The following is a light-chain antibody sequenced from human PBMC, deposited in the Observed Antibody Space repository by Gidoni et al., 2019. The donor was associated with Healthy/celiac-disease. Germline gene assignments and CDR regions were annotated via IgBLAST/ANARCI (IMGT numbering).Light chain of an antibody. Sequence: QSALTQPASVSGPPGQPLTISCTGTSSDVGGYNYVSWYQQHPGKAPKLMIYDVSNRPSGVSNRFSGSKSGNTASLTISGLQAEDEADYYCSSYTSSSTVVFGGGTKLTVL. CDR2: DVS. J-gene: IGLJ2*01. CDR3: SSYTSSSTVV. CDR1: SSDVGGYNY. V-gene: IGLV2-14*03.